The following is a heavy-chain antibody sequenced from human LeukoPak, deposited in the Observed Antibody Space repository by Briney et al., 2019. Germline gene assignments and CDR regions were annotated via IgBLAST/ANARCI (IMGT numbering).Heavy chain of an antibody. V-gene: IGHV4-4*07. CDR2: IYTSGST. CDR3: AREDCTNGVCQGFY. Sequence: PSETLSLTCTVSGGSISSYYWSWIRQPAGKGLEWIGRIYTSGSTNYNPSLKSRVTMSVDTSKNQFSLKLSSVTAADTAVYYCAREDCTNGVCQGFYWGQGTLVTVSS. D-gene: IGHD2-8*01. CDR1: GGSISSYY. J-gene: IGHJ4*02.